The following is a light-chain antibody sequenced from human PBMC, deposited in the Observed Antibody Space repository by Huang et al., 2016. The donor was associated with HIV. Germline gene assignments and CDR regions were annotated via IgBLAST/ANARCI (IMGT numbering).Light chain of an antibody. Sequence: DIQMTQSPSTLSAFVGDRLTPTCRASQNVSCWLAWYQQKQGKAPRLLISEISRLESGVPSRFSGSGSGTEFTLTISSLQPDDIGTYYCQYGETFGQGSKVEVK. CDR1: QNVSCW. CDR2: EIS. J-gene: IGKJ1*01. V-gene: IGKV1-5*03. CDR3: QYGET.